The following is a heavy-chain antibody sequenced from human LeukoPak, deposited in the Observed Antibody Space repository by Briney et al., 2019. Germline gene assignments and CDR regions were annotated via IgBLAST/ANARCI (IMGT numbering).Heavy chain of an antibody. CDR1: GYSFTSYW. Sequence: PGESLKISCKGSGYSFTSYWIGWVRQMPGKGLEWMGIINPSDSDTRYSPSFQGQVTISADKSISTAYLQWSSLKASDTAMYYCASGGYSFGSLTHYWGQGTLVTVSS. J-gene: IGHJ4*02. CDR3: ASGGYSFGSLTHY. CDR2: INPSDSDT. V-gene: IGHV5-51*01. D-gene: IGHD5-18*01.